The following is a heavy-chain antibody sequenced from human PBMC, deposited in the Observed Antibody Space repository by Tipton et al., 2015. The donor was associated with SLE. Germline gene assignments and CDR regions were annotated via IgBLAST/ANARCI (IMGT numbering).Heavy chain of an antibody. Sequence: SLRLSCAASGFTFSSSAMSWVRQAPGKGLEWVSSISGSGGSTYYADSVKGRFTISRDNSKNTLYLQMNSLRAGDTAVYYCAQSKATMTKGYFHHWGQGTLVTVSS. CDR1: GFTFSSSA. CDR3: AQSKATMTKGYFHH. D-gene: IGHD4-17*01. V-gene: IGHV3-23*01. J-gene: IGHJ1*01. CDR2: ISGSGGST.